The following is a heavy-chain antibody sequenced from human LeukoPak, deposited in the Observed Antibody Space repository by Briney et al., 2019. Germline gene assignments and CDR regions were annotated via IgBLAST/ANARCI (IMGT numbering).Heavy chain of an antibody. CDR2: TYYSGST. Sequence: KPSETLSLTCTVSGGSISSYYWSWIRQPPGKGLEWIGYTYYSGSTNYNPSLKSRVTISVDTSKNQFSLKLSSVTAADTAVYYCARDTIDDFWSGYYRSTYYYYYMDVWGKGTTVTVSS. D-gene: IGHD3-3*01. CDR1: GGSISSYY. CDR3: ARDTIDDFWSGYYRSTYYYYYMDV. V-gene: IGHV4-59*01. J-gene: IGHJ6*03.